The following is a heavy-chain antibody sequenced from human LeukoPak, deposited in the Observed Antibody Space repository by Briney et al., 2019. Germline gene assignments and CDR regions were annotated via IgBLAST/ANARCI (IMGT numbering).Heavy chain of an antibody. D-gene: IGHD3-10*01. CDR1: GFTFSSYA. CDR3: AHGGGGFGENS. V-gene: IGHV3-30*04. CDR2: ISYDGSNK. Sequence: GRSLRLSCAASGFTFSSYAMHWVRQAPGKGLEWVAVISYDGSNKYYADSVKGRFTISRDNSKNTLYLQMNSLRAEDTAVYYCAHGGGGFGENSWGQGTLVTVSS. J-gene: IGHJ4*02.